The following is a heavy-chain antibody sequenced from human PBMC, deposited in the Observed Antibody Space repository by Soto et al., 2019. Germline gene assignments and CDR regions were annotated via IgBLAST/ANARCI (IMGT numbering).Heavy chain of an antibody. J-gene: IGHJ5*02. CDR1: GGSISSGDYY. D-gene: IGHD3-3*01. CDR2: IYYSGST. Sequence: PSETLSLTCTVSGGSISSGDYYWSWIRQPPGKGLEWIGYIYYSGSTNYNPSLKSRVTISVDTSKNQFSLKLSSVTAADTAVYYCARGSSGYYRVKANWFDPWGQGTLVTVSS. CDR3: ARGSSGYYRVKANWFDP. V-gene: IGHV4-61*08.